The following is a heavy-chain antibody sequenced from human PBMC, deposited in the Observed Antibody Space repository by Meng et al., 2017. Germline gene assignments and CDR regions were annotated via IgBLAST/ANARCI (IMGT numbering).Heavy chain of an antibody. V-gene: IGHV1-69*06. J-gene: IGHJ4*02. Sequence: QLGQSGAEVKKPGSSGKVSCKASGGTFSSYAISWVRQAPGQGLEWMGGIIPIFGTANYAQKFQGRVTITADKSTSTAYMELSSLRSEDTAVYYCARDGVGATEGYFDYWGQGTLVTVSS. D-gene: IGHD1-26*01. CDR3: ARDGVGATEGYFDY. CDR2: IIPIFGTA. CDR1: GGTFSSYA.